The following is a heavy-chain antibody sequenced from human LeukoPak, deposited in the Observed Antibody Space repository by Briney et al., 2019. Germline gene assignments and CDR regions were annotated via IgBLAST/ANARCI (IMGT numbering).Heavy chain of an antibody. CDR3: ARTGQYYDFFEGYWYYYMDV. Sequence: ASVKVSCKASGYTFTSYDINWVRQATGQGLEWMGWMNPNSGNTGYAQKFQGRVTITRNTSISTAYMELSSLRSEDTAVYYCARTGQYYDFFEGYWYYYMDVWGKGTTVTVSS. V-gene: IGHV1-8*03. D-gene: IGHD3-3*01. J-gene: IGHJ6*03. CDR1: GYTFTSYD. CDR2: MNPNSGNT.